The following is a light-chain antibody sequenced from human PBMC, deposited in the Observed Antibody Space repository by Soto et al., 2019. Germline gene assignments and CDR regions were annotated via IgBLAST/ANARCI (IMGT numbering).Light chain of an antibody. J-gene: IGKJ1*01. CDR2: GAS. CDR3: QQYGSSGT. V-gene: IGKV3-15*01. CDR1: QSTNNY. Sequence: EIVMTQAPATLSVSPGERATVSCRASQSTNNYLAWYQQKPGQAPRLLIDGASTRATGIPARFSGSGSGTDFTLTISRLEPEDFAVYYCQQYGSSGTFGQGTKV.